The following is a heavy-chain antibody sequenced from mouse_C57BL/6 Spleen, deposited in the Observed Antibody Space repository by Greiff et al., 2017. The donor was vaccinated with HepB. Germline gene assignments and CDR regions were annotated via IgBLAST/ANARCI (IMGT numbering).Heavy chain of an antibody. CDR1: GFTFSSYA. J-gene: IGHJ2*01. CDR3: ARDQDYGSSLDY. CDR2: ISDGGSYT. V-gene: IGHV5-4*01. Sequence: EVKLMESGGGLVKPGGSLKLSCAASGFTFSSYAMSWVRQTPEKRLEWVATISDGGSYTYYPDNVKGRFTISRDNAKNNLYLQMSHLKSEDTAMYYCARDQDYGSSLDYWGQGTTLTVSS. D-gene: IGHD1-1*01.